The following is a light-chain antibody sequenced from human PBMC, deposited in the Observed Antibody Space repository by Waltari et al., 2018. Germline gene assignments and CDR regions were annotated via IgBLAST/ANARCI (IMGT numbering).Light chain of an antibody. CDR3: QHYHQWPPYT. Sequence: EIVLTQSPSTLSVSPGERAILSCRASQPISYNLAWYQQRTGPPPRLLISGASARAAAIPVRFSGSGSGTEFTPTISGLQSEDFAVYYCQHYHQWPPYTFGQGTKVE. J-gene: IGKJ2*01. CDR1: QPISYN. V-gene: IGKV3-15*01. CDR2: GAS.